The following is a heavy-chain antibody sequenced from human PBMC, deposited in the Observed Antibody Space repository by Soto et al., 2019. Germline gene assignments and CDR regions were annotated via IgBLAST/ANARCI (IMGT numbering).Heavy chain of an antibody. Sequence: GGSLRLSCAASGFTFSSYAMSWVRQAPGKGLEWVSAISGSGGSTYYADSVKGRFTISRDNSKNTLYLQMNSLRAEDTAVYYCAIMGPPSTSGITGTRDPYFDYWGQGTLVTVSS. CDR3: AIMGPPSTSGITGTRDPYFDY. CDR1: GFTFSSYA. CDR2: ISGSGGST. V-gene: IGHV3-23*01. D-gene: IGHD1-20*01. J-gene: IGHJ4*02.